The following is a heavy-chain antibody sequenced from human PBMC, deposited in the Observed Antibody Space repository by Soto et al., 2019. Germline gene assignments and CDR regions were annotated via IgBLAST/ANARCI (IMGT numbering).Heavy chain of an antibody. D-gene: IGHD3-3*01. Sequence: VQLVESGGGVVQPGRSLRLSCAASGFTFSDYAMHWVRQAPGKGLEWVAVVSHDGRNTHYADSVKGRFTISRDGSKERVSLEMSSVRAEDTAVYYCAKGGREWGVTCGFNYWGQGALVSVSS. V-gene: IGHV3-30*18. J-gene: IGHJ4*02. CDR1: GFTFSDYA. CDR2: VSHDGRNT. CDR3: AKGGREWGVTCGFNY.